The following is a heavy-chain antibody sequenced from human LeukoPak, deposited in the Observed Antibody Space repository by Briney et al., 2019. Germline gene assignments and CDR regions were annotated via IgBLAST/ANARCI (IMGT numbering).Heavy chain of an antibody. Sequence: PGGSLRLSCAASGFTFSSYAMHWVRQAPGKGLEWVAVISYDGSNKYYADSVRGRFTISRDNSKNTLYLQMNSLRAEDTAVYYCTKGSTTWGTEFFQHWGQGTLVTVSS. CDR2: ISYDGSNK. CDR3: TKGSTTWGTEFFQH. V-gene: IGHV3-30*04. D-gene: IGHD3-16*01. J-gene: IGHJ1*01. CDR1: GFTFSSYA.